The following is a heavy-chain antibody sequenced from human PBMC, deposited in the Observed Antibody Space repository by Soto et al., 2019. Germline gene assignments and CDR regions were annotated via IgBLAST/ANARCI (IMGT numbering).Heavy chain of an antibody. Sequence: EVQLVESGGGLVQPGRSLRLSCTASGFTFGDYAMSWVRQAPGKGLEWVGFIRSKAYGGTTEYAASVKGRFTISRDDSKSIAYLQMNSLRAEDTAVYYCAKVGAVNVIRELIDYWGQGTLVTVSS. J-gene: IGHJ4*02. V-gene: IGHV3-49*04. CDR2: IRSKAYGGTT. D-gene: IGHD2-21*01. CDR1: GFTFGDYA. CDR3: AKVGAVNVIRELIDY.